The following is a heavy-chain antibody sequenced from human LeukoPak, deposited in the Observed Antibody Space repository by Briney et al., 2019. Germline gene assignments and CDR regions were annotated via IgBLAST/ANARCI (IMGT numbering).Heavy chain of an antibody. J-gene: IGHJ6*02. Sequence: GASVKVSCKASGYTCTSYGISWVRQAPGQGLEWMGWISAYNGNTNYAQKLQGRVTMTTDTSTSTAYMELRSLRSDDTAVYYCARYHSYSGSYYYYGMDVWGQGTTVTVSS. CDR2: ISAYNGNT. CDR3: ARYHSYSGSYYYYGMDV. CDR1: GYTCTSYG. D-gene: IGHD1-26*01. V-gene: IGHV1-18*01.